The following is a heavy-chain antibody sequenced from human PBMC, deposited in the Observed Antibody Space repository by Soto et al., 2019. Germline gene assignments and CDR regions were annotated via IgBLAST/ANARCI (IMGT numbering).Heavy chain of an antibody. V-gene: IGHV1-8*01. CDR2: MNPNSGNT. D-gene: IGHD1-26*01. CDR3: ARVPTSGGSYYFDY. J-gene: IGHJ4*02. Sequence: QVQLVQSGAEVKKPGASVKVSCKASGYTFTSYDINWVRQATGQGLEWMGWMNPNSGNTGYAQKVQGRVTMTRNTSISTAYMELSSLRSEDTAVYYCARVPTSGGSYYFDYWGQGTLVTVSS. CDR1: GYTFTSYD.